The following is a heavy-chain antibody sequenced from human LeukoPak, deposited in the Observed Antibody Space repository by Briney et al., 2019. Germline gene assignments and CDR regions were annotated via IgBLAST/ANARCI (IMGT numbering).Heavy chain of an antibody. V-gene: IGHV3-30*02. Sequence: GGSLRLSCAASGFTFSSYGMHWVRQAPGKGLEWVAFIRYDGSNKYYADSVKGRFTISRDNSKSTLYLQMNSLRAEDTAVYYCATPIVVVVAATQSGDYWGQGTLVTVSS. CDR2: IRYDGSNK. CDR1: GFTFSSYG. CDR3: ATPIVVVVAATQSGDY. D-gene: IGHD2-15*01. J-gene: IGHJ4*02.